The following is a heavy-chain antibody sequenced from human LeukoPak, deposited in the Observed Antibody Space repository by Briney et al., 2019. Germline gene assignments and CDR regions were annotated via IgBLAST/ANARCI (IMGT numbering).Heavy chain of an antibody. Sequence: GGSLRLSCSASGFPFSSYAMSWVGQAPGQGLKWVSGISDSGGATYYADSVKGRLIISRDNSKNTLYLQMSSLRAEDTAIYYCADLGTTYYYDRSTYWGHGTLVTVSS. CDR3: ADLGTTYYYDRSTY. J-gene: IGHJ4*01. CDR2: ISDSGGAT. V-gene: IGHV3-23*01. D-gene: IGHD3-22*01. CDR1: GFPFSSYA.